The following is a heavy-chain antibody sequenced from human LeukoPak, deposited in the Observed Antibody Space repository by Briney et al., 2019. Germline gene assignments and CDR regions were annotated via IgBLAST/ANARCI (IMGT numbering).Heavy chain of an antibody. V-gene: IGHV3-7*01. J-gene: IGHJ4*02. D-gene: IGHD2-15*01. CDR1: GFTFSSLW. CDR2: TKKDGSEN. Sequence: GGSLRLSCAAYGFTFSSLWMSWVRPLPGKVLEWVATTKKDGSENYYGGSGEGRFSISTDHAENSLCLQIDSVKAEDTGVHYRARFKWWLAIFDYWGQGTLVTVSS. CDR3: ARFKWWLAIFDY.